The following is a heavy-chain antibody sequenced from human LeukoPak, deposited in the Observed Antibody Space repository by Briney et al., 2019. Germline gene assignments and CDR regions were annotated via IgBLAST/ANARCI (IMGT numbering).Heavy chain of an antibody. V-gene: IGHV1-8*01. CDR1: GYTFTSYD. CDR2: MNPNSGNT. Sequence: ASVKVSCKASGYTFTSYDINWVRQATGQGLEWMGWMNPNSGNTGYAQKFQGRVTMTRNTSISAAYMELSSPRSEDTAVYYCARAPYNWNYYYYYMDVWGKGTTVTVSS. J-gene: IGHJ6*03. D-gene: IGHD1-20*01. CDR3: ARAPYNWNYYYYYMDV.